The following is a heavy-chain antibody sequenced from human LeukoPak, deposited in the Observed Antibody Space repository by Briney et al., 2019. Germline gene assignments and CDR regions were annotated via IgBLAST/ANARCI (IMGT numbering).Heavy chain of an antibody. Sequence: VASVKVSCKTSGYTFTNYGITWVRQAPGQGLEWMGWISTYNGNTNYAQRLQGRVTLTTDTSTTTAYMELKTLRSDDTAVYYCAREAIQLWSWFDPWGQGTLVTVSS. CDR1: GYTFTNYG. CDR3: AREAIQLWSWFDP. J-gene: IGHJ5*02. V-gene: IGHV1-18*01. CDR2: ISTYNGNT. D-gene: IGHD5-18*01.